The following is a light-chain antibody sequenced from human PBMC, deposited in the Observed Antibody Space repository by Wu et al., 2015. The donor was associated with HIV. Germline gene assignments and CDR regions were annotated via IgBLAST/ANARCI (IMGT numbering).Light chain of an antibody. Sequence: ETVLTQSPGTLSLSPGERATLSCRASQSVSSSYLAWYQQQPGQAPRLLIKGASSRATGIPDRFSGSGSGTDFTLTISRVEPEDFAVYYCQQYGISPWTFGQGTKVEIK. V-gene: IGKV3-20*01. CDR2: GAS. CDR3: QQYGISPWT. CDR1: QSVSSSY. J-gene: IGKJ1*01.